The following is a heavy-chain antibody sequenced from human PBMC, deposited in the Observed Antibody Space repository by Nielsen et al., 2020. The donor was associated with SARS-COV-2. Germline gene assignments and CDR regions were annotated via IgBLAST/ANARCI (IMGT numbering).Heavy chain of an antibody. CDR2: ISYDGSNK. D-gene: IGHD5-24*01. CDR1: GFTFSSYG. Sequence: GESLKISCAASGFTFSSYGMHWVRQAPGKGLERVAVISYDGSNKYYADSVKGRFTISRDNSKNTLYLQMNSLRAEDTAVYYCAKEGVEMATFYYFDYWGQGTLVTVSA. V-gene: IGHV3-30*18. CDR3: AKEGVEMATFYYFDY. J-gene: IGHJ4*02.